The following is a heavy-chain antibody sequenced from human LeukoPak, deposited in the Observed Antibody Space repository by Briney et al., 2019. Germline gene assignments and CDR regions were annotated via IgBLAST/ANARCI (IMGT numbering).Heavy chain of an antibody. J-gene: IGHJ6*03. V-gene: IGHV4-4*07. CDR2: IYTSGST. Sequence: PSETLSLTCTVSGGSISSYYWSWIRQPAGKGLEWIGRIYTSGSTNYNPSLKSRVTMSVDTSKNQFSLELSSVTAADTAVYYCARAYDFWSGYSTGYYYYMDVWGKGTTVTVSS. CDR1: GGSISSYY. D-gene: IGHD3-3*01. CDR3: ARAYDFWSGYSTGYYYYMDV.